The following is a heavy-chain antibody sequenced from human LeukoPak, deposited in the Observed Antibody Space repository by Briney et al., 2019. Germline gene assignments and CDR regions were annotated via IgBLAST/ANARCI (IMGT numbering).Heavy chain of an antibody. D-gene: IGHD3-3*01. V-gene: IGHV5-10-1*01. CDR2: LDPSDSYT. Sequence: GESLKISCKGSGYSFTSYWSSWVRQMPGKGLEWMGRLDPSDSYTNYSPSFHGHVTISADKSISTAYMQWSSLKASDTDMYYCARDSEWLLGGTWGQGTLVSVSS. J-gene: IGHJ5*02. CDR1: GYSFTSYW. CDR3: ARDSEWLLGGT.